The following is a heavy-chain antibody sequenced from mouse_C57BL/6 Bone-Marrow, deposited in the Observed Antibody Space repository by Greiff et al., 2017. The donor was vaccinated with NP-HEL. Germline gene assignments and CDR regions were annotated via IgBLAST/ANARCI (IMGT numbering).Heavy chain of an antibody. CDR2: ISDGGSYT. Sequence: VQLKESGGGLVKPGGSLKLSCAASGFTFSSYAMSWVRQTPEKRLEWVATISDGGSYTYYPDNVKGRFTISRDNAKNNLYLQMSHLKSEDTAMYYCARDDYSAWFAYWGQGTLVTVSA. J-gene: IGHJ3*01. CDR3: ARDDYSAWFAY. D-gene: IGHD2-4*01. V-gene: IGHV5-4*01. CDR1: GFTFSSYA.